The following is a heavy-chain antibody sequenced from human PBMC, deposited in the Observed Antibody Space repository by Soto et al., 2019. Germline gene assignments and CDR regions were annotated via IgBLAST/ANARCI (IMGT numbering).Heavy chain of an antibody. CDR2: IKTKSSGGTT. V-gene: IGHV3-15*01. Sequence: DVQLVESGGDSVKPGGSLRLSCAASGFAFSDASMSWVRQAPGKGLEWVGRIKTKSSGGTTDYAAPVKGRFTISRDDSKNTVYLQMDSLKAEDTAVYSCTPLASGHYGYDFWGQGTLVTVSS. CDR1: GFAFSDAS. D-gene: IGHD3-3*01. CDR3: TPLASGHYGYDF. J-gene: IGHJ4*02.